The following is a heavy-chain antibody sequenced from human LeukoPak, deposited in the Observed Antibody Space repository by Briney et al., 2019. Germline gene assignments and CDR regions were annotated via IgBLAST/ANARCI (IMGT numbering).Heavy chain of an antibody. CDR1: GVSLTLYY. D-gene: IGHD3-9*01. CDR2: ISNSGS. V-gene: IGHV4-59*01. J-gene: IGHJ4*02. CDR3: ARGNYDILSDYSLYSPRGGFDH. Sequence: SETLSLTCTVSGVSLTLYYWTWIRQSPKKGLEWIGDISNSGSNNNPSLSSRLTISTDTSKNHFSLRLSSVSAADTAVYYCARGNYDILSDYSLYSPRGGFDHWGQGILVTVSS.